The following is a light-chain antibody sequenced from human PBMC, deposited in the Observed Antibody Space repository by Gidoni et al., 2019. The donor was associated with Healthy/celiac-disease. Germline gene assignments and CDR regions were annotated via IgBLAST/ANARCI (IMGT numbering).Light chain of an antibody. J-gene: IGKJ1*01. CDR2: DAA. V-gene: IGKV1-5*01. CDR1: QSISSW. Sequence: DIQMTQSPSTLSASVGDRVTITCRASQSISSWLAWYQQKPGKAPKLLVYDAASLESGVPSRFSGSGSGTEFTLTISNLQPDDFANYYCQQYNSYPWTFGQXTKVDIK. CDR3: QQYNSYPWT.